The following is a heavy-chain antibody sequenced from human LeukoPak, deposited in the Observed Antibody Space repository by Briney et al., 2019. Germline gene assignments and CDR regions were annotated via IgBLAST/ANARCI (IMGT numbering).Heavy chain of an antibody. CDR2: IIPILGIA. CDR3: ARRAGGGGSYYYGMDV. V-gene: IGHV1-69*04. D-gene: IGHD4-23*01. CDR1: GGTFSSYA. Sequence: SVKVSCKASGGTFSSYAISWVRQAPGQGLEWMGRIIPILGIANYAQKFQGRVAITADKSTSTAYMELSSLRSEDTAVYYCARRAGGGGSYYYGMDVWGQGTTVTDSS. J-gene: IGHJ6*02.